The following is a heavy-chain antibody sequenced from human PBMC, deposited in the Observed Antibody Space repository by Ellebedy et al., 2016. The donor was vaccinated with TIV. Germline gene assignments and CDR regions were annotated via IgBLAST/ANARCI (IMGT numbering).Heavy chain of an antibody. J-gene: IGHJ1*01. CDR2: INSDGSST. CDR1: GFTFSSYW. D-gene: IGHD1-14*01. V-gene: IGHV3-74*01. Sequence: GESLKISXAASGFTFSSYWMHWVRQAPGKGLVWVSRINSDGSSTSYADSVKGRFTISRDNAKNMLFLQMNSLRVEDTAVYYCVRVLNPGGAWGQGTLVTVSS. CDR3: VRVLNPGGA.